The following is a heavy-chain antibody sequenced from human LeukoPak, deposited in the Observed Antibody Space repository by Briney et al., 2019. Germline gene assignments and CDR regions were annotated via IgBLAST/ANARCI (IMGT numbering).Heavy chain of an antibody. D-gene: IGHD6-6*01. Sequence: GGSLRLSCTACGFSFSGHWMHWARQLPGKGLVWVSRISPTGSTTSYADSVKGRFTVSRDNAKNTLYLQVNNLRAEDTAVYYCARGPNSNWSGLDFWGQGTLLTVSS. CDR2: ISPTGSTT. CDR3: ARGPNSNWSGLDF. V-gene: IGHV3-74*01. CDR1: GFSFSGHW. J-gene: IGHJ4*02.